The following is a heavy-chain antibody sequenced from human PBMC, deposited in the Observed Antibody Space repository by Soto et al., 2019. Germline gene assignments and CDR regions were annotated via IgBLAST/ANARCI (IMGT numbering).Heavy chain of an antibody. J-gene: IGHJ6*02. CDR2: IYHSGST. Sequence: PSESLSLTCNVSGDSVSSGDDWGWIRQPPGKGLEWIGSIYHSGSTYYNPSLKSRVTISVDTSKNQFSLKLSSVTAADTAVYYCARAFPGYYGMDVWGQGTTVTVS. V-gene: IGHV4-38-2*02. D-gene: IGHD3-3*02. CDR1: GDSVSSGDD. CDR3: ARAFPGYYGMDV.